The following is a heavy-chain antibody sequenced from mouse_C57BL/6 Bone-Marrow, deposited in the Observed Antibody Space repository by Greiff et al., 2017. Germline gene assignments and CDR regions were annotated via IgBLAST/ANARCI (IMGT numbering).Heavy chain of an antibody. CDR1: GYTFPSSG. J-gene: IGHJ4*01. D-gene: IGHD2-5*01. CDR3: ATYYSKEGAMDY. V-gene: IGHV1-81*01. CDR2: IYPRSGNT. Sequence: QVQLQQSGAELARPGASVKLSCKASGYTFPSSGISWVKQRTGQGLEWIGEIYPRSGNTYYNEKFKGKATLTADKSSSTAYMELRSLTSEDSAVYFCATYYSKEGAMDYWGQGTSVTVSS.